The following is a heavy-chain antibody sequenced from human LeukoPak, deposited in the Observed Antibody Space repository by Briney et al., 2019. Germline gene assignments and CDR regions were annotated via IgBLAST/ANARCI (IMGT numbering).Heavy chain of an antibody. Sequence: ASVKVSCKASGYTFTSYYMYWVRQAPGRGLEGMGIINISGGNTNYAQKFQGRIIMTRDMSTTTDYMELSSLKSDDTAVYYCARDNSMHERGWWFDPWGQGTLVTVSS. V-gene: IGHV1-46*01. CDR3: ARDNSMHERGWWFDP. CDR2: INISGGNT. J-gene: IGHJ5*02. CDR1: GYTFTSYY. D-gene: IGHD4-23*01.